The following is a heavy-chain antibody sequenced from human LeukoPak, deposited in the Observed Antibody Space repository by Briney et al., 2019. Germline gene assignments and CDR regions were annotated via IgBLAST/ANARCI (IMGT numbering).Heavy chain of an antibody. CDR2: IIRGLGIS. J-gene: IGHJ4*02. D-gene: IGHD2-8*01. CDR3: ASARQRHCTNGVCPSLTDS. V-gene: IGHV1-69*04. Sequence: ASVKVSCKASGGTFNSYAINWVRQAPGQGLEWMGRIIRGLGISNYAQKFQGRVTITADKSTSTTYMELSSLRSEDTAVYYCASARQRHCTNGVCPSLTDSWGQGTLVTVSS. CDR1: GGTFNSYA.